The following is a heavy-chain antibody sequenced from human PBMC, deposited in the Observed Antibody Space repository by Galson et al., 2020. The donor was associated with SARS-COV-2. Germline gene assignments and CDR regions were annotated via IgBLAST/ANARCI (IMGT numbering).Heavy chain of an antibody. V-gene: IGHV4-59*01. CDR1: GGSISTYS. Sequence: ETSETLSLTCTVSGGSISTYSWSWIRQPPGKGLEWIGYIYSSGSTNYNPSLKSRVTISVDTSKNQFSLKLSSVTAADTAVYYCARLHSSSWDYDYYGMDVWGQGTTVTVSS. CDR2: IYSSGST. D-gene: IGHD6-13*01. J-gene: IGHJ6*02. CDR3: ARLHSSSWDYDYYGMDV.